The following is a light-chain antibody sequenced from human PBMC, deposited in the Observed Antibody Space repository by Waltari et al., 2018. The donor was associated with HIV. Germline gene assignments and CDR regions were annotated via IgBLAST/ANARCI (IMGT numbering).Light chain of an antibody. CDR3: SAWDSSLSAWV. Sequence: QAGLSQPPSVSKGLRQTATLTCTGNSNNVGYQGAAWLQQHQGHPPKLLSYRNNNRPSGISERLSASSSGNTASLTITGLQPEDEADYYCSAWDSSLSAWVFGGGTKLTVL. CDR1: SNNVGYQG. J-gene: IGLJ3*02. CDR2: RNN. V-gene: IGLV10-54*01.